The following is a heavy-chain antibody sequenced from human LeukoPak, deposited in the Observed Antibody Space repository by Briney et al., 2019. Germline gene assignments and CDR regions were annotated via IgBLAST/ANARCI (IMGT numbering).Heavy chain of an antibody. J-gene: IGHJ4*02. CDR2: INPNSGGT. Sequence: ASVKVSCKASGYTFTGYYMHWVRQAPGQGLEWMGWINPNSGGTNYAQKFQGRVTMTRDTSISTAYMELSRLRSDNTAVYYCATTLGPYSGSYQWAYHFDYWGQGTLVTVSS. CDR1: GYTFTGYY. V-gene: IGHV1-2*02. D-gene: IGHD1-26*01. CDR3: ATTLGPYSGSYQWAYHFDY.